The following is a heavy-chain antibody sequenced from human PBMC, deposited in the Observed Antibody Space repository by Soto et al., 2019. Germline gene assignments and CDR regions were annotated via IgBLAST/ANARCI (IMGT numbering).Heavy chain of an antibody. CDR2: IYHSGST. D-gene: IGHD4-17*01. Sequence: SETLSLTCAVSGGSISSSNWWSWVRQPPGKGLEWIGEIYHSGSTNYNPSLKSRVTISVDKSKNQLSLKLSSVTAADTAVYYCARSSGYGDYAYYFDYWGQGTLVTVSS. CDR1: GGSISSSNW. V-gene: IGHV4-4*02. CDR3: ARSSGYGDYAYYFDY. J-gene: IGHJ4*02.